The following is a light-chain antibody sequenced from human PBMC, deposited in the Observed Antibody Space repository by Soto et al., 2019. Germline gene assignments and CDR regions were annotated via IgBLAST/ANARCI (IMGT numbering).Light chain of an antibody. Sequence: QSVLTQPPSVSGAPGQRVTISCTGSSSNIGAGYDVHWYQQLPETAPKLLIYGNGNRPSGVPDRFSGSKSGPSASLAITGLQAEDEADYYCQSYDSSLSGSIFGGGTKLTVL. V-gene: IGLV1-40*01. CDR2: GNG. J-gene: IGLJ2*01. CDR1: SSNIGAGYD. CDR3: QSYDSSLSGSI.